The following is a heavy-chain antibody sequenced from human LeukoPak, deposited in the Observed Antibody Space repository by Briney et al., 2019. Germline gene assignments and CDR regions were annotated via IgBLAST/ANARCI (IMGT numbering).Heavy chain of an antibody. Sequence: PSETLSLTCTVSGGSISSGGYYWSWIRQHPGKGLEWIGYIYYSGSTYYNPSLKSRVTISVDTSKNQFSLKLSSVTAADTAVYYCARADYYGSGNYRYYYYMDVWGKGTTVTVSS. V-gene: IGHV4-31*03. CDR3: ARADYYGSGNYRYYYYMDV. J-gene: IGHJ6*03. D-gene: IGHD3-10*01. CDR1: GGSISSGGYY. CDR2: IYYSGST.